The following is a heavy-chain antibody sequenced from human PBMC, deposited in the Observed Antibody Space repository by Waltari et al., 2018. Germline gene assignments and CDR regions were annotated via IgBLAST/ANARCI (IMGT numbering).Heavy chain of an antibody. D-gene: IGHD6-13*01. V-gene: IGHV3-30*02. J-gene: IGHJ4*02. CDR3: AKDLVRACDY. Sequence: QVQLVESGGGVVQPGGSLRLSCAASGFTFSSYGMHWVRQAPGKGLEWVAFIRYDGSNKYYADSVKGRFTISRDNSKNTLYLQMNSLRAEDTAVYYCAKDLVRACDYWGQGTLVTVSS. CDR1: GFTFSSYG. CDR2: IRYDGSNK.